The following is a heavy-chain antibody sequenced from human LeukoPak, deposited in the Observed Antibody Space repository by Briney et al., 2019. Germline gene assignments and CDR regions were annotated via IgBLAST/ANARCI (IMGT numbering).Heavy chain of an antibody. CDR3: ARVRLHRPYYYDSSGYYGDY. CDR1: GYTFTSYG. D-gene: IGHD3-22*01. J-gene: IGHJ4*02. CDR2: ISAYNGNT. V-gene: IGHV1-18*01. Sequence: GASVKVSCKASGYTFTSYGISWVRQAPGQGLEWMGWISAYNGNTNYAQKLQGRVTMTTDTSTSTAYMELRSLRSDDTAVYYCARVRLHRPYYYDSSGYYGDYWGQGTLVTVSS.